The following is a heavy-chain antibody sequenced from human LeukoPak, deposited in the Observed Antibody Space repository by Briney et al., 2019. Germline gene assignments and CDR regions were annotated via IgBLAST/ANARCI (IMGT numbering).Heavy chain of an antibody. CDR3: ATSSGWKSNIDY. V-gene: IGHV1-2*02. CDR1: GYTFNGYY. J-gene: IGHJ4*02. D-gene: IGHD6-19*01. Sequence: ASVKVSCKASGYTFNGYYIHWVRQAPGQGLEWMGWINPNSGGTNYAQKFRGRVTMTRDTSISTAYMELSRLRSDDTAVFYCATSSGWKSNIDYWGQGTLVTVSS. CDR2: INPNSGGT.